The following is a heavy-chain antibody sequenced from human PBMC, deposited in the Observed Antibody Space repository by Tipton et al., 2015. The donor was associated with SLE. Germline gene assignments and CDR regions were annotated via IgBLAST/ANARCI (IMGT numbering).Heavy chain of an antibody. CDR3: ARRRWLVRGFDY. J-gene: IGHJ4*02. CDR2: IYYSGST. D-gene: IGHD6-19*01. V-gene: IGHV4-39*07. CDR1: GGSFSSSSYY. Sequence: LRLSCAVCGGSFSSSSYYWGWIRQPPGKGLEWIGSIYYSGSTNYNPSLKSRVTISVDTSKNQFSLKLSSVTAADTAVYYCARRRWLVRGFDYWGQGTLVTVSS.